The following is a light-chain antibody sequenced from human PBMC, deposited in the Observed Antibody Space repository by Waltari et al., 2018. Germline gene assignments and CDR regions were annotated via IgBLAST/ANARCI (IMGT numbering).Light chain of an antibody. J-gene: IGKJ4*01. Sequence: DIQLTQSPSFLSASVGDRVTITCRASQGISSYVAWYQQNPGKAPRLLIHSASTLQSGVPSRFSGRGSGTEFTLTISSLQPEDFASYYCQQLSSQPLTFGGGTKVEI. CDR3: QQLSSQPLT. CDR1: QGISSY. V-gene: IGKV1-9*01. CDR2: SAS.